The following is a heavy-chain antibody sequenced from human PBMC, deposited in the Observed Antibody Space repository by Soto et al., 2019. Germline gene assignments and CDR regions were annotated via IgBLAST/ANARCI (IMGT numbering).Heavy chain of an antibody. Sequence: QVQLQESGPGLVKPSQTLSLTCTVSGGSISSGDYYWSWIRQPPGKGLEWIGYIYYSGSTYYNPSLKSRVTISVDTSKNQFSLKLSSVTAADTAVYYCARERFVVVVAAQYFDYWGQGTLFTVSS. CDR3: ARERFVVVVAAQYFDY. D-gene: IGHD2-15*01. J-gene: IGHJ4*02. CDR2: IYYSGST. CDR1: GGSISSGDYY. V-gene: IGHV4-30-4*01.